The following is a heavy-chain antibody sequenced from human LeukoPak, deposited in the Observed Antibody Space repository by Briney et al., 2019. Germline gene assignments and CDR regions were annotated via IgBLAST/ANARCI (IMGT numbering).Heavy chain of an antibody. CDR3: ASDGYSSGPSCFQH. J-gene: IGHJ1*01. Sequence: NPSQTLSLTCTVSGGSISSGSYYWSWIRQPAGKGLEWIGRIYTSGSTNYNPSLKSRVTISVDTSKNQFSLKLSSVTAADTAVYYCASDGYSSGPSCFQHWGQGTLVTVSS. V-gene: IGHV4-61*02. CDR2: IYTSGST. D-gene: IGHD6-19*01. CDR1: GGSISSGSYY.